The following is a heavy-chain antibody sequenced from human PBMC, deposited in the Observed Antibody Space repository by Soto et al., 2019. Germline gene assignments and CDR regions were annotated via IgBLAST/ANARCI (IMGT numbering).Heavy chain of an antibody. D-gene: IGHD4-17*01. CDR2: INAGNGNT. J-gene: IGHJ6*02. CDR3: AAVAPKDYGDLYYYYYYGMDV. CDR1: GYTFTSYA. V-gene: IGHV1-3*01. Sequence: ASVKVSCKASGYTFTSYAMHWVRQAPGQRLEWMGWINAGNGNTKYSQKFQERVTITRDMSTSTAYMELSSLRSEDTAVYYCAAVAPKDYGDLYYYYYYGMDVWGQGTTVTVSS.